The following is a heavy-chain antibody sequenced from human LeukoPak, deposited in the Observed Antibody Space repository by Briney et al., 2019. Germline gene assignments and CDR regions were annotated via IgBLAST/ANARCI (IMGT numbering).Heavy chain of an antibody. J-gene: IGHJ3*02. CDR2: IWYDGSNK. CDR1: GFTFSSYG. D-gene: IGHD2-21*02. Sequence: GGSLRLSCAASGFTFSSYGMHWVRRAPGKGLEWVAVIWYDGSNKYYADSVKGRFTISRDNSKNTLYLQMNSLRAEDTAVYYCARGGGDPKGDAFDIWGQGTMVTVSS. V-gene: IGHV3-33*01. CDR3: ARGGGDPKGDAFDI.